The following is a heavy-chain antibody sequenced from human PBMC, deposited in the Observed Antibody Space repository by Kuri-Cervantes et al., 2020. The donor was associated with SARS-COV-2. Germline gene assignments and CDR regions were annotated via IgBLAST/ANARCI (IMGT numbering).Heavy chain of an antibody. Sequence: ASVKVSCKASGYTFTSYAMHWVRQAPGQRLEWMGWSNAGNGNTKYSQEFQGRVTITRDTSASTAYMELSSLRSEDTAVYYCARAHPSRRGFDYWGQGTLVTVSS. CDR3: ARAHPSRRGFDY. CDR2: SNAGNGNT. CDR1: GYTFTSYA. D-gene: IGHD5-24*01. J-gene: IGHJ4*02. V-gene: IGHV1-3*02.